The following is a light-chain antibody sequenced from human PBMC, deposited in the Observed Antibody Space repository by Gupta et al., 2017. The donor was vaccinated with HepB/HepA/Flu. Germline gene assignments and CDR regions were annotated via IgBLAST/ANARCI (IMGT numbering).Light chain of an antibody. CDR1: QNIDVF. CDR3: QTSYSKTCT. CDR2: AAS. V-gene: IGKV1-39*01. Sequence: DIQMTQSPSALSASVGDRVTITCRASQNIDVFLNGYQQRAGKAPKLLSYAASNLQSGVPSRVSGSGSGTDFSLTIRSLQREDFATYDCQTSYSKTCTFGPGTKVDFK. J-gene: IGKJ3*01.